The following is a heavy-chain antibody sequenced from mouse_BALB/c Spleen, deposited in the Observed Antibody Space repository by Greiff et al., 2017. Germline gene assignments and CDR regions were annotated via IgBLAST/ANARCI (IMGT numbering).Heavy chain of an antibody. CDR2: INPSSGYT. V-gene: IGHV1-4*01. J-gene: IGHJ4*01. CDR1: GYTFTSYT. CDR3: ARGSYDGYYAMDY. Sequence: VQVVESGAELARPGASVKMSCKASGYTFTSYTMHWVKQRPGQGLEWIGYINPSSGYTNYNQKFKDKATLTADKSSSTAYMQLSSLTSEDSAVYYCARGSYDGYYAMDYWGQGTSVTVSS. D-gene: IGHD2-3*01.